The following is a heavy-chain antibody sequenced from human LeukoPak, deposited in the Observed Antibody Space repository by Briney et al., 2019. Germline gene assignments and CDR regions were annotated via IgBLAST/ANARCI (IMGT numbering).Heavy chain of an antibody. CDR1: GFTFSNYA. J-gene: IGHJ4*02. CDR2: ISGRSSST. D-gene: IGHD3-10*01. V-gene: IGHV3-23*01. CDR3: AKRGPIYSSTPGNYFDY. Sequence: PGGSLRLSCAASGFTFSNYAMSWVRQAPGKGLEWVSAISGRSSSTYYADSVRGRFTISRDNSKNTLYLQMKALRDEDTATYYCAKRGPIYSSTPGNYFDYWGQGTLVTVSS.